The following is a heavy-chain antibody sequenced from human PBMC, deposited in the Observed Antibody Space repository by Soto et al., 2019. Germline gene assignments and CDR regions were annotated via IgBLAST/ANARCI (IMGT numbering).Heavy chain of an antibody. J-gene: IGHJ6*02. D-gene: IGHD2-2*01. V-gene: IGHV4-30-4*01. CDR2: IYYSGST. CDR1: GGSISSGDYY. Sequence: PSETLSLTCTVSGGSISSGDYYWSWIRQPPGKGLEWIGYIYYSGSTDYNPALKSRVTISVDTSKNQFSLKLSSGTAAETAVYYCARDREGELPAATGRVYYGMDVWGQGTTVTVSS. CDR3: ARDREGELPAATGRVYYGMDV.